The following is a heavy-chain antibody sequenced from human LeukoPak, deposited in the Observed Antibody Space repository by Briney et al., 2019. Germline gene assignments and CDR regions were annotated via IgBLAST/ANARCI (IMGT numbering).Heavy chain of an antibody. Sequence: GGSLRLSCAASGFTFRNYVIHWVRQAPGKGLEWVAVTSSDLNVKLYADSAKGRFTISRDNSRSTLYLQMNSLRPEDTAIYYCAREGYYGSGSPPSLHFDYWGQGTLVTVSS. J-gene: IGHJ4*02. V-gene: IGHV3-30-3*01. CDR3: AREGYYGSGSPPSLHFDY. CDR1: GFTFRNYV. CDR2: TSSDLNVK. D-gene: IGHD3-10*01.